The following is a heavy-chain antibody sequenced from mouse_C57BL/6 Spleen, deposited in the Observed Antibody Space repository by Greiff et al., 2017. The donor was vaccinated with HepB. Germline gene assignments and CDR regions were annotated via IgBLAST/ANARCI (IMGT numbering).Heavy chain of an antibody. J-gene: IGHJ4*01. D-gene: IGHD1-1*01. Sequence: QVQLQQPGAELVKPGASVKMSCKASGYTFTSYWITWVKQRPGQGLEWIGDIYPGSGSTNYNEKFKSKATLTVDTSSSTAYMQLSSLTSEDSAVYYCARPYYYGSSGYAMDYWGQGTSVTVSS. CDR1: GYTFTSYW. CDR3: ARPYYYGSSGYAMDY. CDR2: IYPGSGST. V-gene: IGHV1-55*01.